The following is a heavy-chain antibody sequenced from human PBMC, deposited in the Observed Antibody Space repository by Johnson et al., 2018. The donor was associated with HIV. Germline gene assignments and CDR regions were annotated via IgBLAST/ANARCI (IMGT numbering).Heavy chain of an antibody. D-gene: IGHD1-26*01. CDR1: GFTFDDHG. J-gene: IGHJ3*02. V-gene: IGHV3-20*04. CDR2: INWSGGTT. Sequence: VQLVESGGDVVQPGGSLRLSCAGSGFTFDDHGMSWVRQVPGKGLEWVSGINWSGGTTGYADSVKGRFTISRDNTKNSLYLQMNSLRAEDTALYYCAREGGIVAAQGDAFDIWGQGTMVTVSS. CDR3: AREGGIVAAQGDAFDI.